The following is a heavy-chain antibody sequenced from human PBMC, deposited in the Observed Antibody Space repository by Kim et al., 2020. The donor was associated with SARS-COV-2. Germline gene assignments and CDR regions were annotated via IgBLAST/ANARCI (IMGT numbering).Heavy chain of an antibody. CDR1: GVSFSGYY. Sequence: SETLSLTCAVYGVSFSGYYWSWIRQPPGKGLEWIGEINHSGSTNYNPSLKSRVTISVDTSKNQFSLKLSSVTAADTAVYYCARGPTATTNYFDYWGQGTLVTVSS. J-gene: IGHJ4*02. D-gene: IGHD4-17*01. V-gene: IGHV4-34*01. CDR2: INHSGST. CDR3: ARGPTATTNYFDY.